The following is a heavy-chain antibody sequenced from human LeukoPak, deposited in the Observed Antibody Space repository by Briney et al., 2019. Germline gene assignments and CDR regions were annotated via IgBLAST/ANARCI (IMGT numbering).Heavy chain of an antibody. CDR3: ASSPSRGAVAGTYDY. D-gene: IGHD6-19*01. CDR1: GASISSYY. V-gene: IGHV4-39*01. Sequence: PSETLSLTCTVSGASISSYYWGWIRQPPGKGLEWIGSIYYSGSTYYNPSLKSRVTISVDTSKNQFSLKLSSVTAADTAVYYCASSPSRGAVAGTYDYWGQGTLVTVSS. J-gene: IGHJ4*02. CDR2: IYYSGST.